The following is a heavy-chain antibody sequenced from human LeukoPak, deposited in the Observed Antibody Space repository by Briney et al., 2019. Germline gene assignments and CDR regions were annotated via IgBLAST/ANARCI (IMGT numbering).Heavy chain of an antibody. D-gene: IGHD1-7*01. Sequence: PSETLSLTCAVYGGSFSGYYWSWIRQPPGKGLEWIGEINHSGSTNYNPSLKSRVTISVDTSKNQFSLKLSSVTAADTAVYYCAKLTGTNHYYYYYGMDVWGQGTTVTVSS. CDR1: GGSFSGYY. V-gene: IGHV4-34*01. CDR3: AKLTGTNHYYYYYGMDV. CDR2: INHSGST. J-gene: IGHJ6*02.